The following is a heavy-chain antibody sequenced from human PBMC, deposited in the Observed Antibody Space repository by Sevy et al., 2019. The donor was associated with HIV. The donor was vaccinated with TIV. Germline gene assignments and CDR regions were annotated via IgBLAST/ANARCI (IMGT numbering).Heavy chain of an antibody. CDR2: FDPEEDEK. D-gene: IGHD3-22*01. Sequence: ASVKVSCKVSGYTLTELSMHWVRQVPGKGLEWMGSFDPEEDEKIYAQKFQGRVTMTGDTSTDTAYMELRSLRSEDTAVYYCATTKDYYENSGDPFDYWGQGTLVTVSS. J-gene: IGHJ4*02. V-gene: IGHV1-24*01. CDR1: GYTLTELS. CDR3: ATTKDYYENSGDPFDY.